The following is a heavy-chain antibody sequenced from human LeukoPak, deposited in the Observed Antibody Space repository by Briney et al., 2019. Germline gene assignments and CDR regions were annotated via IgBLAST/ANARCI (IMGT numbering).Heavy chain of an antibody. V-gene: IGHV3-11*06. CDR2: ISSSSSYT. CDR3: ARAHPPSGYDLGDFDY. D-gene: IGHD5-12*01. CDR1: GFTFSDYY. J-gene: IGHJ4*02. Sequence: GGSLRLSCAASGFTFSDYYMSWIRQAPGKGLEWVSYISSSSSYTNYADSAKGRFTISRDNAKNSLYLQMNSLRAEDTAVYYCARAHPPSGYDLGDFDYWGQGTLVTVSS.